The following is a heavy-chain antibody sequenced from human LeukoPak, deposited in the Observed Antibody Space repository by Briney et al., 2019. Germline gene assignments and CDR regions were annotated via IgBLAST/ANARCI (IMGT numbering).Heavy chain of an antibody. CDR3: ARDIGTVLILGSVFDS. CDR1: GFTLSSYS. Sequence: GGSLRLSCAAFGFTLSSYSMDWVPHSPGEGLGCVSYISTSSSPTSYTDSVKGRFTIYRDNAKNSLYLQMNSLRDEDTAVYYCARDIGTVLILGSVFDSWGQGTLVTVSS. J-gene: IGHJ4*02. V-gene: IGHV3-48*02. CDR2: ISTSSSPT. D-gene: IGHD1-1*01.